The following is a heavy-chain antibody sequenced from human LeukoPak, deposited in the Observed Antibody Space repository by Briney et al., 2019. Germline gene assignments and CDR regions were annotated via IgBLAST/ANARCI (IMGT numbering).Heavy chain of an antibody. J-gene: IGHJ4*02. CDR3: ARVEMATISVDY. D-gene: IGHD5-24*01. Sequence: GRSLRLSCAASGFTFSSYGMHWVRHAPGKGLEWVSFISSGSTYIHYADSVKGRFTISRDNAKNSLYLQMNSLRAEDTAVYYCARVEMATISVDYWGQGTLVTVSS. V-gene: IGHV3-21*01. CDR1: GFTFSSYG. CDR2: ISSGSTYI.